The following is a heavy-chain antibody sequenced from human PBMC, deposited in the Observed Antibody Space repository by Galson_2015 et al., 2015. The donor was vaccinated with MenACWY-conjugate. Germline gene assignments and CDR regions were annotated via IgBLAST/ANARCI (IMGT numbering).Heavy chain of an antibody. Sequence: SLRLSCAASGFTLSNYWTHWVRQAPGKGLVWVSRIDDDGRSTVYADSVRGRFTISRDNARNTLYLQMNSLRAEDTAMYYCARDGPSTLISELDSWGQGALVTVSS. CDR1: GFTLSNYW. J-gene: IGHJ4*02. CDR2: IDDDGRST. V-gene: IGHV3-74*01. D-gene: IGHD1-14*01. CDR3: ARDGPSTLISELDS.